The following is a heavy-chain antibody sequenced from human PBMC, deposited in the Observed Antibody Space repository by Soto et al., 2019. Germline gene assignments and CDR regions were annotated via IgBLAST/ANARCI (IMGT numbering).Heavy chain of an antibody. CDR2: ISSNGGST. CDR3: ASTSEGDSSSWYGAFDI. J-gene: IGHJ3*02. D-gene: IGHD6-13*01. CDR1: GFTFSSYA. V-gene: IGHV3-64*01. Sequence: EVQLVESGGGLVQPGGSLRLSCAASGFTFSSYAMHWVRQAPGKGLEYVSAISSNGGSTYYANSVKGRFTISRDNSKNTLYLQMGSLRAEDMAVYYCASTSEGDSSSWYGAFDIWGQGTMVTVSS.